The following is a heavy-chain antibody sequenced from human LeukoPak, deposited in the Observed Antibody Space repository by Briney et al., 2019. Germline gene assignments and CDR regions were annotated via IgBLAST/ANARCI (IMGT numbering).Heavy chain of an antibody. J-gene: IGHJ3*02. V-gene: IGHV1-46*01. CDR3: ARPLAPVMLNAFNI. Sequence: ASVKVSCKASGYTFTNYYIRWVRQAPGQGLEWMGIINPSGGSTGYAQKFQGRVTMIRDTSTSTVYMELSSLRSEDTAVYYCARPLAPVMLNAFNIWGQGTMVTVSS. CDR2: INPSGGST. D-gene: IGHD2-8*01. CDR1: GYTFTNYY.